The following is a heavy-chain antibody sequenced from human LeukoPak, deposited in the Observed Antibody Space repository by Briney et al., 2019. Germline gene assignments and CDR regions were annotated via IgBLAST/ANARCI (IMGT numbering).Heavy chain of an antibody. CDR1: GGTFSSYA. V-gene: IGHV1-69*05. D-gene: IGHD3-22*01. CDR2: IIPIFGTA. J-gene: IGHJ4*02. Sequence: GSSVKVSCKASGGTFSSYAISWVRQAPGQGLEWMGGIIPIFGTANYAQKFQGRVTITTDESTSTAYMELSSLRSEDTAVYYCASRQNYSDSSGYFGYWGQGTLVTVSS. CDR3: ASRQNYSDSSGYFGY.